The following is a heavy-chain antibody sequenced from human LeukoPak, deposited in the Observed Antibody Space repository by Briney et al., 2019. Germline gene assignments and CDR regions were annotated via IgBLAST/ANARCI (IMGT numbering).Heavy chain of an antibody. CDR1: GYSISSGYY. J-gene: IGHJ3*02. CDR2: IYHSGST. V-gene: IGHV4-38-2*02. Sequence: SETLSLTCTVSGYSISSGYYWGWIRQPPGKGLEWIGSIYHSGSTYYNPSPKSRVTISVDTSKNQFSLKLSSVTAADTAVYYCARDSNSAFDIWGQGTMVTVSS. CDR3: ARDSNSAFDI. D-gene: IGHD2-8*01.